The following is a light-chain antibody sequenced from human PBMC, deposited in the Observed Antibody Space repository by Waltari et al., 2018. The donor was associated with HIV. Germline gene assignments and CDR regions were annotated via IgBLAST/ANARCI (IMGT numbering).Light chain of an antibody. J-gene: IGLJ1*01. Sequence: QSVLTQPPSVSGAPGQRVSISCTGSISNIGAGYEVHWYQPLPGTAPKLLILRKPTRPSGVPDRFSGSKSGTSASLAISGLQAVDEADYYCQSYDTGLTDSFVFGTGTKVTVL. V-gene: IGLV1-40*01. CDR3: QSYDTGLTDSFV. CDR2: RKP. CDR1: ISNIGAGYE.